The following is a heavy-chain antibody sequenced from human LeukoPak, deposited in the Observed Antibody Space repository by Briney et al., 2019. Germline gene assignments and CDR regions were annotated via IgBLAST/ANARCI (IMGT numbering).Heavy chain of an antibody. J-gene: IGHJ6*02. V-gene: IGHV3-23*01. CDR3: AKVPYSDYGSGRPPFMDV. CDR1: GFTVSSNY. Sequence: GGSLRLSCAASGFTVSSNYMSWIRQAPGKGLEWVSTISNTGTDTYYADSVQGRFTISRDNSENTLYLQMNNLRAEDTAIYYCAKVPYSDYGSGRPPFMDVWGQGTTVAVSS. D-gene: IGHD3-10*01. CDR2: ISNTGTDT.